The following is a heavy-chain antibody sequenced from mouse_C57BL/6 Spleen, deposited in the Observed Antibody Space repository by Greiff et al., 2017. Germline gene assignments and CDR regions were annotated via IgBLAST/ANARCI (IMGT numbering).Heavy chain of an antibody. CDR2: IYPGSGST. CDR3: ARGGFPESGLCFGV. V-gene: IGHV1-55*01. J-gene: IGHJ1*03. Sequence: VQLQQPGAELVKPGASVKMSCKASGYTFTSYWITWVKQRPGQGLEWIGDIYPGSGSTNYNEKFKSKATMTVDTSSSTAYLKRSSLTSEDSAVYYCARGGFPESGLCFGVWGTGATVTVAS. CDR1: GYTFTSYW. D-gene: IGHD1-3*01.